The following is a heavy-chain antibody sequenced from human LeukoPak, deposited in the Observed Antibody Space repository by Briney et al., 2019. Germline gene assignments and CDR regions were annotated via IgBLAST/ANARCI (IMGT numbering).Heavy chain of an antibody. V-gene: IGHV3-33*01. CDR3: ARGRWYNSGWYFDY. Sequence: GRSLRLSCAASGFTFSSYGMHWVRQAPGKGPEWVAVIWSDGSNKYYADSVKGRFTISRDNSKNTMYLQMNSLRAEDTAVYYCARGRWYNSGWYFDYWGQGTLVTVSS. J-gene: IGHJ4*02. D-gene: IGHD6-19*01. CDR1: GFTFSSYG. CDR2: IWSDGSNK.